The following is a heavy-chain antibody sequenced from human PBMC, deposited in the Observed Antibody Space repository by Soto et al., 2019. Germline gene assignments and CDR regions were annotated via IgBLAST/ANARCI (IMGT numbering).Heavy chain of an antibody. D-gene: IGHD5-18*01. J-gene: IGHJ5*02. Sequence: SVKIGSTSSGDTVTISVISGVLKAPGQGLEWMGWISAYNGNTNYAQKLQGRVTMTTDTSTSTAYMELRSLRSDDTAVYYCARGGGSGYSYGSWGQGTLVTVSS. CDR1: GDTVTISV. CDR3: ARGGGSGYSYGS. CDR2: ISAYNGNT. V-gene: IGHV1-18*01.